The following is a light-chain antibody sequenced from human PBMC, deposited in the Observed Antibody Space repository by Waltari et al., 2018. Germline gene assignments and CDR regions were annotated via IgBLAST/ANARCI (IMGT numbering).Light chain of an antibody. CDR1: TGAVTSGNF. Sequence: QAVVTQEPSVTVSPGGTVTLTCGSSTGAVTSGNFPYWFQQKPGQAHRTLILDTSNKHARPPARFSGSRLGGKADLTLAGAQPEDEAENYCLLSYSGARWLFGGGTKLTVL. V-gene: IGLV7-46*01. J-gene: IGLJ3*02. CDR3: LLSYSGARWL. CDR2: DTS.